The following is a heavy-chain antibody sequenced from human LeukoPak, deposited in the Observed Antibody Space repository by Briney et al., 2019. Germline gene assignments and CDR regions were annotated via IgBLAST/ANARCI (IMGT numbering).Heavy chain of an antibody. D-gene: IGHD5-12*01. J-gene: IGHJ5*02. CDR3: ARGGSGYALNWFDP. V-gene: IGHV4-59*01. CDR2: ISYSGST. Sequence: PSETLSLTCAVSGGSIGSYYWSWIRQPPGKGLEWIGHISYSGSTNYNPSLKSRVTISVDTSKNHFSLKLSSVTAADTAVYYCARGGSGYALNWFDPWGQGTLVTVSS. CDR1: GGSIGSYY.